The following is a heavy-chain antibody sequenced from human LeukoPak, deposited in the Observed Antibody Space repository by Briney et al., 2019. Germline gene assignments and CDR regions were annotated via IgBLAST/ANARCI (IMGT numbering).Heavy chain of an antibody. CDR3: AKGGRRLQSPCFDY. Sequence: PGGSLRLSCAASGFTFSSYSMNWVRQAPGKGLEWVSSISSSSSYIYYADSVKGRFTISRDNAKNSLYLQMNSLRAEDTALYYCAKGGRRLQSPCFDYWGQGTLVTVSS. CDR2: ISSSSSYI. J-gene: IGHJ4*02. CDR1: GFTFSSYS. D-gene: IGHD5-24*01. V-gene: IGHV3-21*04.